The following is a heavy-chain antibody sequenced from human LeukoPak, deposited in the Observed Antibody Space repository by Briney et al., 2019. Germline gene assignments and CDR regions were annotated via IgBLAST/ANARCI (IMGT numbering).Heavy chain of an antibody. CDR3: AKSPGSLILPSRYFDY. V-gene: IGHV3-23*01. D-gene: IGHD2-2*01. CDR2: ISGSGGST. J-gene: IGHJ4*02. Sequence: GGSLRLSCAASGFTFSSYAMSWVRQAPGKGLEWVSAISGSGGSTYYADSVKGRFTISRDNSKNTLYLQMNSLRAEDTAVYYCAKSPGSLILPSRYFDYWGQGTLVTVSS. CDR1: GFTFSSYA.